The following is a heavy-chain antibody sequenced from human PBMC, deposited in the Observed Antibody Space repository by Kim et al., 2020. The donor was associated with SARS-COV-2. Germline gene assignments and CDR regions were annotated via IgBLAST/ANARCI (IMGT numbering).Heavy chain of an antibody. CDR1: GGSVSSGSYY. V-gene: IGHV4-61*01. CDR3: ARRNYYDSSGYYY. Sequence: SETLSLTCTVSGGSVSSGSYYWSWIRQPPGKGLEWIGYIYYSGNSNYNPSLKSRVTISVDTSNNQFSLKLSSVTAADTAVYYCARRNYYDSSGYYY. CDR2: IYYSGNS. J-gene: IGHJ6*01. D-gene: IGHD3-22*01.